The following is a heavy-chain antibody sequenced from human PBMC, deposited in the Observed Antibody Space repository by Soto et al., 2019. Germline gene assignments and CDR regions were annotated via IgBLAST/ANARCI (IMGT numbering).Heavy chain of an antibody. V-gene: IGHV5-10-1*01. CDR2: IDPSDSYT. CDR1: GYSFTSYW. Sequence: PGESLKISCKGSGYSFTSYWISWVRQMPGKGLEWMGRIDPSDSYTNYSPSFQGHVTISAGKSISTAYLQWSSLKASDTAMYYCATDIRLRRDYWGQGTLVTVSS. D-gene: IGHD5-12*01. CDR3: ATDIRLRRDY. J-gene: IGHJ4*02.